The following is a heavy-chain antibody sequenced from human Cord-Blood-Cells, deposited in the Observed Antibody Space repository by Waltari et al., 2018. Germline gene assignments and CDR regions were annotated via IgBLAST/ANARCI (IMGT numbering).Heavy chain of an antibody. D-gene: IGHD4-17*01. CDR1: GYSISRGYS. CDR3: ARTNDYGDYWYFDL. Sequence: QVQLQESGSGLVKPPATLSLTCAVSGYSISRGYSWGWIRRPPGKGLEWIGSIYHSGNTYYNPSLKGRVTISVDTSKNQFSLKLSSVTAADTAVYYCARTNDYGDYWYFDLWGRGTLVTVSS. V-gene: IGHV4-38-2*01. J-gene: IGHJ2*01. CDR2: IYHSGNT.